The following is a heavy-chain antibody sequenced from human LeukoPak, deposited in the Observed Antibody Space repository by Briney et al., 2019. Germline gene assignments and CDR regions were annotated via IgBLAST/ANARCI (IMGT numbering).Heavy chain of an antibody. CDR3: ARGHQNYYDSSGYYAAAFDI. D-gene: IGHD3-22*01. CDR1: GGSISSYY. J-gene: IGHJ3*02. CDR2: IYTSGST. V-gene: IGHV4-4*07. Sequence: SETLSLTCTVSGGSISSYYWSWIRQPAGKGLEWIGRIYTSGSTNYNPSLKSRVTMSVDTSKNQFSLKLSSVTAADTAVYYCARGHQNYYDSSGYYAAAFDIWGQGTMVTVSS.